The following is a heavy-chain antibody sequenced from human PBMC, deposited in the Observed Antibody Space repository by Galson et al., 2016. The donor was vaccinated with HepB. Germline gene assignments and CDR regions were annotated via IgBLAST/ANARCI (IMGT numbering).Heavy chain of an antibody. CDR3: ARRPIFAGLYFDY. CDR2: ISGSGGST. Sequence: SLRLSCAASGFTFSSYVMIWVRQAPGKGLEWVSAISGSGGSTYYADSVKGRFTISRDNSKNTLYLQMNSLRAEDTAVYYCARRPIFAGLYFDYWGQGTLVTVSS. D-gene: IGHD2-21*01. V-gene: IGHV3-23*01. CDR1: GFTFSSYV. J-gene: IGHJ4*02.